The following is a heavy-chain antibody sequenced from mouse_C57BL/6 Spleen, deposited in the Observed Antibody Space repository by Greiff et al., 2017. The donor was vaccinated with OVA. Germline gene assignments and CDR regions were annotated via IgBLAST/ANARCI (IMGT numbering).Heavy chain of an antibody. V-gene: IGHV5-17*01. CDR3: GRWDGSRGYYYAMDY. CDR2: ISSGSSTN. J-gene: IGHJ4*01. CDR1: GFTFSDYG. D-gene: IGHD1-1*01. Sequence: EVMLVESGGGLVKPGGSLKLSCAASGFTFSDYGMHWVRQAPEKGLEWVACISSGSSTNYYADTVKGRFTISRDNAKNTLFLQMTSLRSEDTAMYYCGRWDGSRGYYYAMDYWGQGTSVTVSS.